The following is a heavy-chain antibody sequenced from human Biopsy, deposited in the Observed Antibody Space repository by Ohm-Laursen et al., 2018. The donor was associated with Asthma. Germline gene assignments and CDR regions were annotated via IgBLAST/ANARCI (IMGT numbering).Heavy chain of an antibody. J-gene: IGHJ3*02. CDR3: ARTYFDFLTGQVHDAFAM. CDR1: GYTFINFA. V-gene: IGHV1-3*01. CDR2: INAANGNT. Sequence: ASAEDSCNVSGYTFINFAIHWVRQAPGHSLEWMGWINAANGNTKYSQKFQGRLTISRDTSASTAYMDLSSLRSEDTAVCYCARTYFDFLTGQVHDAFAMWGQGTMVTVSS. D-gene: IGHD3-9*01.